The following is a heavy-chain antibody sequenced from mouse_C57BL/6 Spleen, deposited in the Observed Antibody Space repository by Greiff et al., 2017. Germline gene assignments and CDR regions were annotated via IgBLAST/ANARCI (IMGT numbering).Heavy chain of an antibody. J-gene: IGHJ1*03. V-gene: IGHV14-2*01. CDR3: AREYYYGSSYVWYFDV. Sequence: EVQLQQSGAELVKPGASVKLSCTASGFNITDYYMHWVKQRTEQGLEWIGRIDPEDGETKYAPKFQGKATITADTSSNTAYLQLSSLTSEDTAVYYCAREYYYGSSYVWYFDVWGTGTTVTVSS. D-gene: IGHD1-1*01. CDR2: IDPEDGET. CDR1: GFNITDYY.